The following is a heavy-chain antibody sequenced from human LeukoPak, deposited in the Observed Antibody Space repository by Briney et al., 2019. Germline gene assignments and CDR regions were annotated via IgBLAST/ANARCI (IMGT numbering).Heavy chain of an antibody. D-gene: IGHD7-27*01. J-gene: IGHJ4*02. CDR2: ISYDGSNK. CDR3: AGDPGDFDY. V-gene: IGHV3-30*03. Sequence: AGGSLRLSCAASGFTFSSYGMHWVRQAPGKGLEWVAVISYDGSNKYYADSVKGRFTISRDNSKNTLYLQMNSLRAEDTAVYYCAGDPGDFDYWGQGTLVTVSS. CDR1: GFTFSSYG.